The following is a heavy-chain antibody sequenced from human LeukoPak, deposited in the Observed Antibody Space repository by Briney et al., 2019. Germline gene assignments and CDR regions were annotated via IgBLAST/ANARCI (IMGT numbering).Heavy chain of an antibody. V-gene: IGHV1-69*13. Sequence: ASVKVSCKASGGTFSSYAISWVRQAPGQGLGWMGVIIPIFGTANYAQKFQGRVTITADESTSTAYMELSSLRSEDTAVYYCARARVVPAAIGNWFDPWGQGTLVTVSS. J-gene: IGHJ5*02. CDR1: GGTFSSYA. D-gene: IGHD2-2*02. CDR3: ARARVVPAAIGNWFDP. CDR2: IIPIFGTA.